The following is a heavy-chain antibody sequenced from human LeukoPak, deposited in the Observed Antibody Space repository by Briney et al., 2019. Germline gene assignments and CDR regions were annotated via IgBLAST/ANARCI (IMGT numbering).Heavy chain of an antibody. CDR3: ARRRSQYYYDSSGYSPFFDI. J-gene: IGHJ3*02. Sequence: GESLKISCKGSGYSFTSYWIGWVRQMPGKGLEWMGIIYPGDSDTRYSPSFQGQVTISADKSISTAYPQWSSLKASDTAMYYCARRRSQYYYDSSGYSPFFDIWGQGTMVTVSS. V-gene: IGHV5-51*01. D-gene: IGHD3-22*01. CDR2: IYPGDSDT. CDR1: GYSFTSYW.